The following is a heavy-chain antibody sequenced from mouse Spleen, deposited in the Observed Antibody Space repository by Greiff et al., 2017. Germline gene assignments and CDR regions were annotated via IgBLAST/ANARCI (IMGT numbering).Heavy chain of an antibody. J-gene: IGHJ2*01. Sequence: EVQGVESGGGLVKPGGSLKLSCAASGFTFSSYAMSWVRQTPEKRLEWVATISSGGSYTYYPDSVKGRFTISRDNAKNTLYLQMSSLRSEDTAMYYCARPPYYGSEDYWGQGTTLTVSS. CDR2: ISSGGSYT. V-gene: IGHV5-9-3*01. CDR3: ARPPYYGSEDY. D-gene: IGHD1-1*01. CDR1: GFTFSSYA.